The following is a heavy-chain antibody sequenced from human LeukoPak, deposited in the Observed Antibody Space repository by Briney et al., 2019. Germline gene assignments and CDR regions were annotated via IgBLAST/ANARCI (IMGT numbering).Heavy chain of an antibody. CDR1: GFAVGSNY. D-gene: IGHD3-22*01. J-gene: IGHJ1*01. CDR2: IYTGGST. CDR3: ARERGTSGYILAF. V-gene: IGHV3-53*01. Sequence: PGGSLRLSCAASGFAVGSNYMSWVRQAPGKGLEWVSVIYTGGSTYYADSVKGRFTISRDNSKNTVYLQMNSLRAEDTAVYYCARERGTSGYILAFWGQGTLVTVSS.